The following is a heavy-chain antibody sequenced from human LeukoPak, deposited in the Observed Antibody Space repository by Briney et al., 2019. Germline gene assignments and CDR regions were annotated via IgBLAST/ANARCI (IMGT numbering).Heavy chain of an antibody. Sequence: GASVKVSCKASGFTFTSSAMQWVRQARGQRLEWIGWIVVGSGNTNYAQKFQGRVTITADKSTSTAYMELSSLRSEDTAVYYCARAPGIYYYDSSGYRDYWGQGTLVTVSS. J-gene: IGHJ4*02. CDR3: ARAPGIYYYDSSGYRDY. V-gene: IGHV1-58*02. CDR1: GFTFTSSA. CDR2: IVVGSGNT. D-gene: IGHD3-22*01.